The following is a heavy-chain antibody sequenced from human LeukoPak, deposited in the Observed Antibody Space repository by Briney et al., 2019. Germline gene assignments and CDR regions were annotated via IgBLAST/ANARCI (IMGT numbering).Heavy chain of an antibody. V-gene: IGHV4-31*03. CDR2: IYYSGSS. D-gene: IGHD2-2*01. CDR1: GGSINNGGYY. CDR3: ARGMEEFVVVPAAKGDYYYMDV. Sequence: SETLSLTCTVSGGSINNGGYYWSWIRQHPGKGLEWIGYIYYSGSSYYNPSLRSRVTISVDTSKNHFSLKLSSVTAADTAVYYCARGMEEFVVVPAAKGDYYYMDVWGKGTTVTVSS. J-gene: IGHJ6*03.